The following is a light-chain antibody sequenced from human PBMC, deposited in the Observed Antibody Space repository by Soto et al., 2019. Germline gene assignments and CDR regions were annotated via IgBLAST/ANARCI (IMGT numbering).Light chain of an antibody. CDR2: GAS. CDR1: QSVSSSY. V-gene: IGKV3-20*01. CDR3: QQYGSSPWT. Sequence: EIVLTQSQGTLSLSPSERGALXWRSSQSVSSSYLAWYQQKRGETARLLIYGASSSATGIADWFSGSGSGTAFTLTISRLEPEDFAVYYCQQYGSSPWTFGQGTKVDI. J-gene: IGKJ1*01.